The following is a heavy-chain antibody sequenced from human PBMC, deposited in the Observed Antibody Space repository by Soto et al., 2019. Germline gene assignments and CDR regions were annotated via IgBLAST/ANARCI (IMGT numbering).Heavy chain of an antibody. Sequence: ASVKVSCKASGYTFTGYYMHWVRQAPGQGLEWMGWINPNSGGTNYAQKFQGWVTMTRDTSISTAYMGLSRLRSDDTAVYYCARAGGSSLPSGVFGDNWFDPWGQGTLVTVSS. J-gene: IGHJ5*02. D-gene: IGHD6-6*01. V-gene: IGHV1-2*04. CDR2: INPNSGGT. CDR3: ARAGGSSLPSGVFGDNWFDP. CDR1: GYTFTGYY.